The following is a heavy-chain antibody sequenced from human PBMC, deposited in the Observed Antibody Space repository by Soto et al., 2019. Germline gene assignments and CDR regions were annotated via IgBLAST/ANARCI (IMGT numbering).Heavy chain of an antibody. Sequence: RASVKVSCKASGYTFTSYAMHWVRQAPGQRLEWMGWINAGNGNTKYSQKFQGRVTITRDTSASTAYMELSSLRSEDTAVYYCARDRDGYGWFDPWGQGTLVTVSS. D-gene: IGHD5-12*01. CDR2: INAGNGNT. J-gene: IGHJ5*02. V-gene: IGHV1-3*01. CDR3: ARDRDGYGWFDP. CDR1: GYTFTSYA.